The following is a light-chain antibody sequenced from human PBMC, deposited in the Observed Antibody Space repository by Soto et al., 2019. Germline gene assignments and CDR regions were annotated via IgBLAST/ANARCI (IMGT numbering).Light chain of an antibody. CDR3: QQYGSSGT. J-gene: IGKJ1*01. CDR1: QSVSSSY. CDR2: GAS. V-gene: IGKV3-20*01. Sequence: EIVLTQSPATLSLSPGERATLSFRASQSVSSSYLAWYQQKPGQAPRLLIYGASNRATGIPDRFSGSGSGTDFTLTISRLEPEDFAVYYCQQYGSSGTFGQGTKVDI.